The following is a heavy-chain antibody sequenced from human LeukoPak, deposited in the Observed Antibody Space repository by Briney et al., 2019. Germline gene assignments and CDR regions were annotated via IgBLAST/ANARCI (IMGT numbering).Heavy chain of an antibody. D-gene: IGHD2-8*02. CDR1: GYTFTSYG. V-gene: IGHV1-18*01. J-gene: IGHJ4*02. CDR3: ARDTAGGQDYFDY. CDR2: ISAYNGNT. Sequence: ASVNVSCTASGYTFTSYGISWVRQAPGQGLEWMGWISAYNGNTNYAQKLQGRVTITTDTSTSTAYMELRSLRSDDTAVYYCARDTAGGQDYFDYWGQGTLVTVSS.